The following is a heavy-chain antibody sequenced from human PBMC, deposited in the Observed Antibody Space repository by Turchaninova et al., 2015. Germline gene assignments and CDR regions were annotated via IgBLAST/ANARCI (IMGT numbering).Heavy chain of an antibody. D-gene: IGHD3-10*01. J-gene: IGHJ4*02. CDR3: ARGVTITRYQFLWNSDY. CDR2: TNPSVGTT. Sequence: GAEVKKPGASVKVSCKASGYTFTNYYMHWVRQAPGQGLEWMGLTNPSVGTTTYALKFQGRVTMTRDTSTRTGYLELSNLRSEDPAVFYCARGVTITRYQFLWNSDYWGQGTLGTVSS. V-gene: IGHV1-46*01. CDR1: GYTFTNYY.